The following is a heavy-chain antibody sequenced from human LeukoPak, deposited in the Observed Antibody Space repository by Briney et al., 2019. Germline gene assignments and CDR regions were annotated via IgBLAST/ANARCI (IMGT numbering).Heavy chain of an antibody. D-gene: IGHD3-22*01. CDR1: RFTVSSNY. CDR2: IYSGGST. Sequence: PGGSLRLSCAASRFTVSSNYMSWVRQAPGKGLEWVSVIYSGGSTYYADSVKGRFTISRDHSKNTLYLQMNSLRAEDTAVYYCSSDYYDSSGYYLAAFDIWGQGTMVTVSS. V-gene: IGHV3-53*01. J-gene: IGHJ3*02. CDR3: SSDYYDSSGYYLAAFDI.